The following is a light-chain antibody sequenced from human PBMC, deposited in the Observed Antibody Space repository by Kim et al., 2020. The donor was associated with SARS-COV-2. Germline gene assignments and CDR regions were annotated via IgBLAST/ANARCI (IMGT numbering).Light chain of an antibody. CDR3: NSRDSSGNHQV. J-gene: IGLJ2*01. CDR1: SLRSYY. CDR2: GKN. V-gene: IGLV3-19*01. Sequence: SSELTQDPAVSVALGQTVRITCQGDSLRSYYASWYQQKPGQAPVLVIYGKNNRPSGIPDRFSGSSSGNTASLTITGAQAEDEAGYYCNSRDSSGNHQVFGGGTQLTVL.